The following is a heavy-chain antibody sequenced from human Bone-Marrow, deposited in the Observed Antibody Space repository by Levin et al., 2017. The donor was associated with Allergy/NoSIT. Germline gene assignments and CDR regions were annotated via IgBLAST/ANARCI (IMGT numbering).Heavy chain of an antibody. CDR2: IYYSGST. CDR1: GGSISTNY. D-gene: IGHD3-22*01. CDR3: ARSGYGKIYYMDV. Sequence: PSETLSLTCSVSGGSISTNYWSWIRQPPGKGLEWIGYIYYSGSTDYNPSLKSRVTISVDTSKNQFSLKLTSVTAADTAVYHCARSGYGKIYYMDVWGKGTTVTVSS. V-gene: IGHV4-59*01. J-gene: IGHJ6*03.